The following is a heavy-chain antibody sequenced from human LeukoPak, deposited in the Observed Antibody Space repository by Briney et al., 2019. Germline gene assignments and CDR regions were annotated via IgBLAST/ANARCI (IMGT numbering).Heavy chain of an antibody. V-gene: IGHV3-23*01. J-gene: IGHJ6*04. CDR1: GFTFSSYA. CDR3: ARDLTQTSRVGHYYNWKMDV. D-gene: IGHD1-1*01. Sequence: PGGSLRLSCAASGFTFSSYAMSWVRQAPGKGLEWVSAISGSGGGTYYADSVKGRFTISRDNSKNTLYLQMNSLRAEDTAVYYCARDLTQTSRVGHYYNWKMDVWGKGTTVAVSS. CDR2: ISGSGGGT.